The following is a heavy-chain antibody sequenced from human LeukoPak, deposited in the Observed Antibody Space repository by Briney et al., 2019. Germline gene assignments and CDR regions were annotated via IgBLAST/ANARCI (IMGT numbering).Heavy chain of an antibody. CDR2: ITTSGSSI. CDR3: AELGITMIGGV. V-gene: IGHV3-11*04. D-gene: IGHD3-10*02. J-gene: IGHJ6*04. CDR1: GFTFSDYY. Sequence: GGSLRLSCAASGFTFSDYYMGWIRQAPGKGLEWVSYITTSGSSIYYADSVKGRFTISRDNAKNSLYLQMNSLRAEDTAVYYCAELGITMIGGVWGKGTTVTISS.